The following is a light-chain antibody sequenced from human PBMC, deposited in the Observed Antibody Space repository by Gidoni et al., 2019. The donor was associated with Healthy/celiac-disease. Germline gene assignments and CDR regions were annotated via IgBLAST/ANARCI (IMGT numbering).Light chain of an antibody. Sequence: LTQSPATLSLSPGERATLSCRASQSVSSYLAWYQQKPGQAPRLLIYDASNRATGIPARFSGSGSGTDFTLTISSLEPEDFAVYYCQQRSNWPWTFGQGTKVEIK. V-gene: IGKV3-11*01. CDR1: QSVSSY. J-gene: IGKJ1*01. CDR3: QQRSNWPWT. CDR2: DAS.